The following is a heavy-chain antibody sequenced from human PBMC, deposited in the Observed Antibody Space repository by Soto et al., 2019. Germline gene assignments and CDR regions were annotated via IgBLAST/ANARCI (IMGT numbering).Heavy chain of an antibody. CDR2: IYFTGTT. CDR1: GDSVSTDFYF. Sequence: QVQLQESGPGLVKPSETLSVTCSVSGDSVSTDFYFWTWIRQPPGKGLEWIGYIYFTGTTSYNPSLKSRVTLSLDSSKTQVSLRLTSVTAADTAVYYCARDLSYRPRAFESWGQGTLVTVSS. CDR3: ARDLSYRPRAFES. V-gene: IGHV4-61*01. J-gene: IGHJ4*02.